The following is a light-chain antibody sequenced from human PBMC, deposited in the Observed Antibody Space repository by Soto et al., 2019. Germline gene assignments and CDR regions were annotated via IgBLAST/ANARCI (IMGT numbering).Light chain of an antibody. J-gene: IGKJ1*01. Sequence: EMVMTQSPLSLPVTPGEPASISCRSSQSLLHSNGYNYLDWYLQKPGQSPQLLIYLGSNRASGVPDRFSGSGSGTDFTLKISRVEAEDVGVYYCMQALQRPWTFGQGTKVDIK. CDR3: MQALQRPWT. CDR2: LGS. V-gene: IGKV2-28*01. CDR1: QSLLHSNGYNY.